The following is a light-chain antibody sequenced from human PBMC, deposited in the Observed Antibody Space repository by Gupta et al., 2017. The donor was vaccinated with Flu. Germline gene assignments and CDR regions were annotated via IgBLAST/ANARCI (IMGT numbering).Light chain of an antibody. J-gene: IGLJ2*01. V-gene: IGLV3-1*01. CDR3: QAWDSSVVA. Sequence: SYELTQPPSVSVSPGQTVTITCSGYKLGDKYVCWYQQKPGQSPLLVIFEDNKRPSGIPERFSATNSGNTATLTISETQAVDEADYYCQAWDSSVVAFGGGTKVTVL. CDR1: KLGDKY. CDR2: EDN.